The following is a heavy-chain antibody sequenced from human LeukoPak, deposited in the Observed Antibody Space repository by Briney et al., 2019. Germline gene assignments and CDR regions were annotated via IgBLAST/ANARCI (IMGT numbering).Heavy chain of an antibody. Sequence: PSETLSLTCAVYGGSFSGYYWSWIRQPPGKGLEWIGEINHSGSTNYNPSLKSRVTISVDTSKNQFSLKLSSVTAADTAVYYCARGGIVGATYDYWGQGTLVTVYS. CDR1: GGSFSGYY. J-gene: IGHJ4*02. D-gene: IGHD1-26*01. CDR2: INHSGST. CDR3: ARGGIVGATYDY. V-gene: IGHV4-34*01.